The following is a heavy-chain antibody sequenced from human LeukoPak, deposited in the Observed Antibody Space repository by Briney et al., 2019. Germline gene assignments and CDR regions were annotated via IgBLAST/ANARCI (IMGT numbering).Heavy chain of an antibody. Sequence: KPSETLSLTXTVSGGSISSYYWSWIREPPGKGLGWIGYIYYSGSTNYNPSLKSRVTISVDTSKNQFSLKLSSVTAADTAVYYCARDLRVVRHSNWFDPWGQGTLVTVSS. CDR3: ARDLRVVRHSNWFDP. D-gene: IGHD3-10*01. CDR2: IYYSGST. V-gene: IGHV4-59*01. CDR1: GGSISSYY. J-gene: IGHJ5*02.